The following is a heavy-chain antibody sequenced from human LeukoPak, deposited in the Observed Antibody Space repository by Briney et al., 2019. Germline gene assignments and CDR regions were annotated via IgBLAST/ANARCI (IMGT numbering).Heavy chain of an antibody. V-gene: IGHV3-30*02. CDR2: IRYDGSNK. J-gene: IGHJ4*02. D-gene: IGHD4-17*01. Sequence: QPGGSLRLSCAASGFTFSSYGMHWVRQAPGKGLEWVAFIRYDGSNKYYADSVKGRFTISRDKSKNTLYLQMNSLRAEDTAVYYCANIGTYGDPSDYWGQGTLVTVSS. CDR1: GFTFSSYG. CDR3: ANIGTYGDPSDY.